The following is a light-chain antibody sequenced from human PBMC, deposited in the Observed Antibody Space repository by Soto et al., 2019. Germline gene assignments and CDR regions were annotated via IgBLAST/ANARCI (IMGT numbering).Light chain of an antibody. CDR3: SSYTSSSTPLV. CDR1: RRDVGGYNY. CDR2: EVS. J-gene: IGLJ1*01. V-gene: IGLV2-14*01. Sequence: QSVLTQPASVSGSPGQSITISCTGTRRDVGGYNYVSWYQQHPGKAPKLMIYEVSNRPSGVSNRFSGSKSGNTASLTISGLQAEDEADYYCSSYTSSSTPLVFGTGTKVTVL.